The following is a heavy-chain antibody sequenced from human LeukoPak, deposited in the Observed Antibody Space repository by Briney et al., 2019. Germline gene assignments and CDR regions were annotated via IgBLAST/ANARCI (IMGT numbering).Heavy chain of an antibody. V-gene: IGHV4-59*01. D-gene: IGHD3-3*01. CDR1: GGSISIYY. CDR2: IYYSGST. Sequence: SETLSLTCTVSGGSISIYYWSWIRQPPGKGLEWIGYIYYSGSTNYNPSLKSRVTISVDTSKNQFSLKLSSVTAADTAVYYCARGRTIFGVVIIPYYYYMDVWGKGTTVTVSS. CDR3: ARGRTIFGVVIIPYYYYMDV. J-gene: IGHJ6*03.